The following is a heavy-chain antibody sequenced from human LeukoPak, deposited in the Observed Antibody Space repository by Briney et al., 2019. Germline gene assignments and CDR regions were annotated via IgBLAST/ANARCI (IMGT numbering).Heavy chain of an antibody. CDR1: GGSISSNY. CDR2: IYYSGSS. V-gene: IGHV4-59*01. Sequence: SETLSLTCTVSGGSISSNYWSWIRQPPGKGLEWIGYIYYSGSSNYNPSLKSRVTTSLDTSKNQFSLKLSSVTAADTAVYYCARGVVRGVIPYIDYWGQGTLVTVSS. D-gene: IGHD3-10*01. J-gene: IGHJ4*02. CDR3: ARGVVRGVIPYIDY.